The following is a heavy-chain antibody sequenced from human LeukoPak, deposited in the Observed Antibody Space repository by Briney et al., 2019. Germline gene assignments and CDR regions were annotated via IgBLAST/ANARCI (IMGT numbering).Heavy chain of an antibody. V-gene: IGHV1-8*01. CDR2: MNPNSGNT. CDR1: GYTFTSYD. Sequence: ASVKVSCKASGYTFTSYDINWVRQATEQGLEWMGWMNPNSGNTGYAQKFQGRVTMTRNTSISTAYMELSRLRSDDTAVYYCARGGRYSSSWYYYYYMDVWGKGTTVTVSS. D-gene: IGHD6-13*01. CDR3: ARGGRYSSSWYYYYYMDV. J-gene: IGHJ6*03.